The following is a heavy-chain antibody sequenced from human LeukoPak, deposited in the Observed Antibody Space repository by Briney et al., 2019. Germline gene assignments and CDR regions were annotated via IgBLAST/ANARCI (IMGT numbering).Heavy chain of an antibody. V-gene: IGHV4-59*01. CDR3: ARNNNFVGTTNNDAFDI. CDR1: GGSISDNY. Sequence: SQTLSLTCTVSGGSISDNYWSWIRQPPGKGLEWLSYIFYSGATKYNPSLKSRVTTSFDTSRKQFSLRLSSVTAADTAVYYCARNNNFVGTTNNDAFDIWGQGTMVTVS. J-gene: IGHJ3*02. CDR2: IFYSGAT. D-gene: IGHD1-26*01.